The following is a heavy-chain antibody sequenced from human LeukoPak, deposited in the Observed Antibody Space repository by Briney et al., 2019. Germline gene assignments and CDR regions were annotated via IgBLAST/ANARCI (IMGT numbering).Heavy chain of an antibody. CDR3: ARVAVAEFYYFDY. D-gene: IGHD6-19*01. CDR1: GFTFSSYA. J-gene: IGHJ4*02. CDR2: ISYDGSNK. V-gene: IGHV3-30*04. Sequence: GGSLRLYCAASGFTFSSYAMHWVRQAPGKGLEWVAVISYDGSNKYYADSVKGRFTISRDNSKNTLYLQMNSLRAEDTAVYYCARVAVAEFYYFDYWGQGTLVTVSS.